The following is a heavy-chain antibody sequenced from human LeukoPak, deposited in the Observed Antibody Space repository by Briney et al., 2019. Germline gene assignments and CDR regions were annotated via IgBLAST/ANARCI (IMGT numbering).Heavy chain of an antibody. CDR1: GGSISSSSYY. D-gene: IGHD3-22*01. V-gene: IGHV4-39*01. J-gene: IGHJ4*02. Sequence: SETLSLTCTVSGGSISSSSYYWGWVRQPPGKGLEWIGSIYYSGTTYYNPSLKSRVTISVDTSKNQFSLKLRSVTAADTAVYYCARWYYYDRSGYPPSYFDNWGQGTLVTVSS. CDR3: ARWYYYDRSGYPPSYFDN. CDR2: IYYSGTT.